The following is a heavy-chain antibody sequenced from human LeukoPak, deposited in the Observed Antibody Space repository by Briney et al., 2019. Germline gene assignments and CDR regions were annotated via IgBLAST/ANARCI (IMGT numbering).Heavy chain of an antibody. CDR3: AREGDCSSTSCYIGRVDTAMVAFDY. D-gene: IGHD2-2*02. V-gene: IGHV3-30-3*01. CDR2: ISYDRSNK. Sequence: QSGGSLRLSCAASGFTFSSYAMHWVRQAPGKGLEWVAVISYDRSNKYYADSVKGRFTISRDNSKNTLYLQMNSLRAEDTAVYYCAREGDCSSTSCYIGRVDTAMVAFDYWGQGTLVTVSS. J-gene: IGHJ4*02. CDR1: GFTFSSYA.